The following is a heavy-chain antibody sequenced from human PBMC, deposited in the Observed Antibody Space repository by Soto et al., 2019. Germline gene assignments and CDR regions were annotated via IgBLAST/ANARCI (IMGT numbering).Heavy chain of an antibody. D-gene: IGHD6-19*01. CDR3: GRAWKVAGLDY. CDR2: IWFDGSQK. V-gene: IGHV3-33*01. J-gene: IGHJ4*02. CDR1: GFTFSSYG. Sequence: GGSLRLSCAASGFTFSSYGIHWVRQVPGKGLEWVAVIWFDGSQKYYRDSVKGRFTISRDDSKNTAYLQMNSLRAEDTAVYYCGRAWKVAGLDYWGPGTLVTVSS.